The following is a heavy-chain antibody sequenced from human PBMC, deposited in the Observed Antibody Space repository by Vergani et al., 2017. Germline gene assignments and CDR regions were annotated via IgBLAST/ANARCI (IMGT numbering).Heavy chain of an antibody. CDR3: ARGSYDFWSGYPRPNLDY. D-gene: IGHD3-3*01. CDR1: GYTFTGYY. J-gene: IGHJ4*02. V-gene: IGHV1-2*02. Sequence: VQLVESGAEVKKPGASVKVSCKASGYTFTGYYMHWVRQAPGQGLEWMGWINPNSGGTNYAQKFQGRVTMTRDTSISTAYMELSRLRSDDTAVYYCARGSYDFWSGYPRPNLDYWGQGTLVTVSS. CDR2: INPNSGGT.